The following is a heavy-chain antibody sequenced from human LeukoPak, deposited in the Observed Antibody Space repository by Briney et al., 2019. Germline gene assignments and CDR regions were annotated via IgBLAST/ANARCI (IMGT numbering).Heavy chain of an antibody. Sequence: WASVKVSCKASGYTFTGYYMHWVRQAPGQGLEWMGWINPNSGGTNYAQKFQGRVTMTRDTSISTAYMELSRLRSDDTAVYYCAREPANTITTRYYYYMDVWGKGTTVTVSS. CDR1: GYTFTGYY. D-gene: IGHD1-14*01. CDR3: AREPANTITTRYYYYMDV. J-gene: IGHJ6*03. V-gene: IGHV1-2*02. CDR2: INPNSGGT.